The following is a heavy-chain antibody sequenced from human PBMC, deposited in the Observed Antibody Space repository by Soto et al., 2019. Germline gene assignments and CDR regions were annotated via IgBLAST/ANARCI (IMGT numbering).Heavy chain of an antibody. V-gene: IGHV1-69*06. Sequence: GASVKVSCKASGGTFSSYAISWVRQAPGQGLEWMGGIIPIFGTANYAQKFQGRVTITADKSTSTAYMELSSLRSEDTAVYYCARTSVTIFGVVITYYYYGMDVWGQGTTVTVSS. D-gene: IGHD3-3*01. CDR2: IIPIFGTA. CDR1: GGTFSSYA. J-gene: IGHJ6*02. CDR3: ARTSVTIFGVVITYYYYGMDV.